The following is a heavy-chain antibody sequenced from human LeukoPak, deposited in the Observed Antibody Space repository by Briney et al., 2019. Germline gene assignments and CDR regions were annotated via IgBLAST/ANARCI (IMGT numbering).Heavy chain of an antibody. Sequence: SETLSLTCTVSGGSMSSYYWSWIRQPPGKGLEWIGYMYYSGSINYNPSLKSRVTISVDTSKSQFSLRLSSVTAADTAVYYCARGEGYSGNWYPYFDYWGQGALVTVSS. CDR3: ARGEGYSGNWYPYFDY. CDR1: GGSMSSYY. J-gene: IGHJ4*02. CDR2: MYYSGSI. V-gene: IGHV4-59*08. D-gene: IGHD1-26*01.